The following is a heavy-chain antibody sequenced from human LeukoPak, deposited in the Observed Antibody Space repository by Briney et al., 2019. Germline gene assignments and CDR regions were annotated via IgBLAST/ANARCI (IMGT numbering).Heavy chain of an antibody. D-gene: IGHD2-2*02. CDR1: GGTSTSYA. CDR2: IIPILGIA. Sequence: EASVKVSCTASGGTSTSYAISWVCQAPGQGLEWMGRIIPILGIANYAQKFQGRVTITADKSTSTAYMELSSLRSEDTAVYYCARAALNCSSTSCYTGVDYWGQGTLVTVSS. J-gene: IGHJ4*02. CDR3: ARAALNCSSTSCYTGVDY. V-gene: IGHV1-69*04.